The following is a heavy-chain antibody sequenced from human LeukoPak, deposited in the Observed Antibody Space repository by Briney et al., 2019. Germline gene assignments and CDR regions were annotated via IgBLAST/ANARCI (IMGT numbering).Heavy chain of an antibody. CDR1: GFTFSSYS. J-gene: IGHJ4*02. CDR3: ARDPVVVVAATLPDY. Sequence: PGGSLRLSCAASGFTFSSYSMNWVRQASGKGLEWVSSISSSSSCIYYADSVKGRFTISRDNAKNSLYLQMNSLRAEDTAVYYCARDPVVVVAATLPDYWGQGTLVTVSS. CDR2: ISSSSSCI. V-gene: IGHV3-21*01. D-gene: IGHD2-15*01.